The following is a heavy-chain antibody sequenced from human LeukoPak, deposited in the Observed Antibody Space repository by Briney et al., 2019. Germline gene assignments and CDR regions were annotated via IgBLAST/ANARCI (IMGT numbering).Heavy chain of an antibody. CDR2: IYSGGRA. Sequence: GGSLRLSCAASGFIVSGNYMSWVRQAPGQGLEWVSVIYSGGRAYYADSVKGRFTISRDNSKNTLFPQMNSLRAEDTAVYYCARAPFRGYSTGWYRYFDYWGQGTLVTVSS. D-gene: IGHD6-19*01. V-gene: IGHV3-66*01. CDR3: ARAPFRGYSTGWYRYFDY. J-gene: IGHJ4*02. CDR1: GFIVSGNY.